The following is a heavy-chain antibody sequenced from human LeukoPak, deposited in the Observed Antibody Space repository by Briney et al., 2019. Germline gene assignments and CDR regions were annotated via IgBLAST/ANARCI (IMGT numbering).Heavy chain of an antibody. D-gene: IGHD6-13*01. J-gene: IGHJ3*02. CDR2: INHSGST. CDR3: ARDKGLAAAGAFDI. V-gene: IGHV4-39*07. Sequence: KPSETLSLTCTVSGGSISSGGYYWSWIRQPPGKGLEWIGEINHSGSTNYNPSLKSRVTISVDTSKNQFSLKLSSVTAADTAVYYCARDKGLAAAGAFDIWGQGTMVTVSS. CDR1: GGSISSGGYY.